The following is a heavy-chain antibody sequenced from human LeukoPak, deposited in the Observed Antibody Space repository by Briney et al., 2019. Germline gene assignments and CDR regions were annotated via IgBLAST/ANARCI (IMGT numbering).Heavy chain of an antibody. CDR2: IYYSGST. V-gene: IGHV4-30-4*08. D-gene: IGHD1-26*01. CDR1: GGSISSGDYY. Sequence: PSETLSLTCTVSGGSISSGDYYWSWIRQPPGKGLEWIGYIYYSGSTYYNPSLKSRVTISVDTSKNQFSLKLSSVTAADTAVYYCARARWVDPQNSGSYFRWGQGTLVTVPS. J-gene: IGHJ4*02. CDR3: ARARWVDPQNSGSYFR.